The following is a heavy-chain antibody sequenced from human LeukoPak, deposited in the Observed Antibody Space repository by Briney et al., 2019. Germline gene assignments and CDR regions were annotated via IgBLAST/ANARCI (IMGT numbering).Heavy chain of an antibody. CDR2: ISSSSSYI. Sequence: GGSLRLSCAVSGFTFSDYAMNWVRQAPGKGLEWVSSISSSSSYIYYADSVKGRFTISRDNAKNSLYLQMNSLRAEDTAVYYCARGRSSGSYPTAFDIWGQGTMVTVSS. V-gene: IGHV3-21*01. CDR3: ARGRSSGSYPTAFDI. D-gene: IGHD1-26*01. CDR1: GFTFSDYA. J-gene: IGHJ3*02.